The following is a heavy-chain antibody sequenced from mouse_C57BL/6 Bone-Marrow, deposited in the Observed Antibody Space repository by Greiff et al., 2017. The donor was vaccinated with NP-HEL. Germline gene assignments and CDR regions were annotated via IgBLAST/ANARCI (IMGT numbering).Heavy chain of an antibody. CDR3: TGTTVVDWYFDV. D-gene: IGHD1-1*01. CDR2: IYPGNSDT. J-gene: IGHJ1*03. V-gene: IGHV1-5*01. Sequence: VQLQQSGTVLARPGASVKMSCKTSGYTFTSYWMHWVKQRPGQGLEWIGAIYPGNSDTSYNQKFKGKAKLTAVTSASTAYMELSRLTNEDSAVYDCTGTTVVDWYFDVGGTGTTVTVSS. CDR1: GYTFTSYW.